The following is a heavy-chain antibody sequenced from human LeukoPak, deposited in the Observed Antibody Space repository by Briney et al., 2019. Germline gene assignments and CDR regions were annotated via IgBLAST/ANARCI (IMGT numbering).Heavy chain of an antibody. Sequence: GVSLRLSCAASGFTFNSSAMVWVRHAPGKGLECVSGLRGRGDTTHYADSVTGRLTISRDNSKNVVYLKINSLRPQHTAVYYCVNVLTYGSGTWTDIWYYYAMDVWGQGTTVTVSS. D-gene: IGHD3-10*01. CDR3: VNVLTYGSGTWTDIWYYYAMDV. V-gene: IGHV3-23*01. J-gene: IGHJ6*02. CDR1: GFTFNSSA. CDR2: LRGRGDTT.